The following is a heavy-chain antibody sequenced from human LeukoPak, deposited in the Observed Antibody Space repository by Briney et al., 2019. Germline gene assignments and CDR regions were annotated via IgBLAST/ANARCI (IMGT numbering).Heavy chain of an antibody. Sequence: PSETLSLTCTVSGGSISSYYWSWIRQPPGKGLEWIGYIYYSGSTNYNPSLKSRVTISVDTSKNQFSLKLSSVTAADTAVYYCARAGGNYDYYGMDVWGQGTTVTVSS. D-gene: IGHD3-16*01. V-gene: IGHV4-59*12. CDR3: ARAGGNYDYYGMDV. CDR2: IYYSGST. CDR1: GGSISSYY. J-gene: IGHJ6*02.